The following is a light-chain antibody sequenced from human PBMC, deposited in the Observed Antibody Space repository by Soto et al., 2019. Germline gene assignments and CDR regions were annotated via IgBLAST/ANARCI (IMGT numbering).Light chain of an antibody. J-gene: IGKJ1*01. Sequence: DIQMTQFPSTLSASVGDRVTITCRASQSINNWLAWYQQKPGKAPKLLIYKASTLESGVPIRFSGSGFGTEFTLTISGLQPDDFAIYYCQQYDSYWAFGQGTKVEIK. CDR3: QQYDSYWA. V-gene: IGKV1-5*03. CDR1: QSINNW. CDR2: KAS.